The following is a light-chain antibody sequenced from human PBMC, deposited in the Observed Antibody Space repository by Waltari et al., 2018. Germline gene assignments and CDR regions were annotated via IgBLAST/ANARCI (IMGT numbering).Light chain of an antibody. CDR1: QSVSSN. CDR2: DAS. Sequence: IVMTQSPATLSVSPGERATISCRASQSVSSNLAWYQQKPGQAPRLLIYDASTRATDIPARFSGSGSGTEFTLTISSLQSEDFAVYYCQQYNDWPPMYTFGQGTKLEI. J-gene: IGKJ2*01. CDR3: QQYNDWPPMYT. V-gene: IGKV3-15*01.